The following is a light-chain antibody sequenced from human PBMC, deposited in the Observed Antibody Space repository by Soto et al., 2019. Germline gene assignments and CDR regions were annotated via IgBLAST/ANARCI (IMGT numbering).Light chain of an antibody. V-gene: IGKV1-6*01. J-gene: IGKJ1*01. CDR1: QAIRND. CDR3: LQDYTDPWT. Sequence: AIQMTQSPSSLSASVGDRVTITCRASQAIRNDLGWYQQKPGKAPNLLIFGASNLQAGVPVRFSASGSGTNFTLNISNLQPEDFASYYCLQDYTDPWTFGQGTKVDI. CDR2: GAS.